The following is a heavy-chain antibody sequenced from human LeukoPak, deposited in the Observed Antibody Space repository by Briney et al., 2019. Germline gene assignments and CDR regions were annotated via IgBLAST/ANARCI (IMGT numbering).Heavy chain of an antibody. CDR2: ISDAGTKK. V-gene: IGHV3-30-3*01. Sequence: PGGSLRLSCAAAGFTFSNYAMTWVRQAPGRGLEWLTLISDAGTKKYYADSVRGRFTISRDNPMDTLYVQMNSLRLEDTAVYYCARSALAAPGLYYFDYWGRGTLVTVSS. CDR3: ARSALAAPGLYYFDY. D-gene: IGHD6-13*01. CDR1: GFTFSNYA. J-gene: IGHJ4*02.